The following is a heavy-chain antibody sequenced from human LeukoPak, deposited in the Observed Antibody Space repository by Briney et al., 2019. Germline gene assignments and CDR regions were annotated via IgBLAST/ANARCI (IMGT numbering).Heavy chain of an antibody. V-gene: IGHV4-39*07. Sequence: SETLSLTCTVSGGSISSSSYYWGWIRQPPGKGLEWIGSIYYRGSTYYNPSLKSRVTISVDTSNNQFSLKLSSVTAADTAVYYCARIYYYYYYMDVWGKGTTVTVS. CDR3: ARIYYYYYYMDV. CDR1: GGSISSSSYY. J-gene: IGHJ6*03. CDR2: IYYRGST.